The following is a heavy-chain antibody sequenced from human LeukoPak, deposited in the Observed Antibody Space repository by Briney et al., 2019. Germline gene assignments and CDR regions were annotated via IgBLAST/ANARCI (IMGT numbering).Heavy chain of an antibody. CDR1: GYSFPTYW. D-gene: IGHD2-2*03. J-gene: IGHJ4*02. CDR2: IYPDESNI. CDR3: ARPPSRGYSSSFEY. Sequence: GESLKISCKGSGYSFPTYWIAWVRQMPGKGLEWMGIIYPDESNIRYSPSFQGQVTISADKSISTAYLQWSSLKTSDTAMYYCARPPSRGYSSSFEYWGQGTLVTVSS. V-gene: IGHV5-51*01.